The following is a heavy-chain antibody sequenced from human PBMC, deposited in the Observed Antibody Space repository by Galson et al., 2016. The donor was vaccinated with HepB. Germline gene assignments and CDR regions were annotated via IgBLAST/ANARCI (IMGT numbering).Heavy chain of an antibody. D-gene: IGHD2-15*01. CDR3: AGDSGPAWSYLDY. V-gene: IGHV3-30-3*01. Sequence: SLRLSCAASGFAFSRFAMHWVRQAPGKGLEWXALISYDGSNTYYPDSVKGRFTISRDNSKNAPFLQMDRLRADDTAVYFCAGDSGPAWSYLDYWGQGSLVTVSS. CDR1: GFAFSRFA. CDR2: ISYDGSNT. J-gene: IGHJ4*02.